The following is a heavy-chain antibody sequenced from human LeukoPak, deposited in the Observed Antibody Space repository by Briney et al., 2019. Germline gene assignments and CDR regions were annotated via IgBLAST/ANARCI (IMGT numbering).Heavy chain of an antibody. CDR2: IWHSGST. CDR1: GGSIATTNW. V-gene: IGHV4-4*02. Sequence: SETLSLTCAVSGGSIATTNWWSWVRQPPDQGLEWIGEIWHSGSTNYNPSLKSRVTISVDKSKNQFSLKLTSVTAADTAVYYCARDGGAAGPELDCWGQGTLVIVSS. J-gene: IGHJ4*02. CDR3: ARDGGAAGPELDC. D-gene: IGHD6-13*01.